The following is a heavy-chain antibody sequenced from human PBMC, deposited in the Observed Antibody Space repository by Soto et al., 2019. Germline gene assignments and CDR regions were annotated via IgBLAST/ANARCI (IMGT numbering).Heavy chain of an antibody. J-gene: IGHJ4*02. CDR1: GFTFSSYA. V-gene: IGHV3-23*01. CDR3: AKDSSSSWYFDY. CDR2: ISGSGGST. Sequence: GESLKISCAASGFTFSSYAMSWVRQAPGKGLEWVSAISGSGGSTYYADSVKGRFTISRDNSKNTLYLQMNSLRAEDTAVYYCAKDSSSSWYFDYWGQGTLVTVSP. D-gene: IGHD6-13*01.